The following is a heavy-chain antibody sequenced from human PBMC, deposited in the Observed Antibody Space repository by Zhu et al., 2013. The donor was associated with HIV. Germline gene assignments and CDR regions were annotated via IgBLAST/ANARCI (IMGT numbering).Heavy chain of an antibody. V-gene: IGHV1-2*02. CDR1: GYIFTGYY. J-gene: IGHJ4*02. CDR2: INPNSGGT. Sequence: QVQLVQSGAEVKKPGASVKVSCRASGYIFTGYYMHWVRQAPGQGLEWMGWINPNSGGTNYAQKFQGRVTMTRDTAISTAYMDLSRLRSDDTAVYYCAREGLSGSYYGDYWGQGTLVTVSS. CDR3: AREGLSGSYYGDY. D-gene: IGHD1-26*01.